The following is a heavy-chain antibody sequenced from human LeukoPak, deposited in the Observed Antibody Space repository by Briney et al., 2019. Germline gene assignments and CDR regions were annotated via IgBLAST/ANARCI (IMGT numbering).Heavy chain of an antibody. V-gene: IGHV3-48*03. Sequence: GGSLRLSCAASGFTFSSYEMNWVRQAPGKGLEWVSYISSSGSTIYYADSVKGRFTISRDNAKNSLYLQMNSLRAEDTAVYYCARGDEVGAKPFDYWGQGTLVTASS. J-gene: IGHJ4*02. CDR2: ISSSGSTI. D-gene: IGHD1-26*01. CDR1: GFTFSSYE. CDR3: ARGDEVGAKPFDY.